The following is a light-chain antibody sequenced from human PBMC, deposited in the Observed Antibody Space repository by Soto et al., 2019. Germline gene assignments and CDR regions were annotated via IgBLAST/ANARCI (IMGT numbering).Light chain of an antibody. Sequence: QSAPTQPASVSGSPGQSITISCTGTSSDVGSYSLLSWYQHHPGKAPKLIIYEDIKGPSGVSNRFSGSKSGNTASLRISGLQAEDEADYYCYTYAGGSTYLFGTGTKVTVL. CDR2: EDI. J-gene: IGLJ1*01. V-gene: IGLV2-23*01. CDR1: SSDVGSYSL. CDR3: YTYAGGSTYL.